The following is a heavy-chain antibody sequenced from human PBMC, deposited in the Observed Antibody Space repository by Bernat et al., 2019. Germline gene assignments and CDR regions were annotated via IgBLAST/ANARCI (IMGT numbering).Heavy chain of an antibody. CDR3: AKAATVTTA. V-gene: IGHV3-30*18. J-gene: IGHJ5*02. D-gene: IGHD4-17*01. CDR2: ISYDGSNK. Sequence: QVQLVESGGGVVQPGRSLRLSCAASGFTFSSYGMHWVRQAPGKGLEWVAVISYDGSNKYYADSVKGRFTNSRDNSKNTLYLQMNSLGAEETAVYYCAKAATVTTAWGQGTLVTVSS. CDR1: GFTFSSYG.